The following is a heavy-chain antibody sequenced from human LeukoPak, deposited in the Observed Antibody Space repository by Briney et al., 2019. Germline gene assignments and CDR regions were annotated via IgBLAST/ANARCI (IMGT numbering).Heavy chain of an antibody. CDR3: ARENSGSYYQFDC. V-gene: IGHV3-48*03. Sequence: GGSLRLSCAASGFTFSSYEMNWVRQAPGKGLEWVSYISSNSSTIYYADSVKGRFTISRDKAKNSLYLQMNSLSPEDTAVYYCARENSGSYYQFDCWGQGTLVTVSS. CDR2: ISSNSSTI. D-gene: IGHD1-26*01. J-gene: IGHJ4*02. CDR1: GFTFSSYE.